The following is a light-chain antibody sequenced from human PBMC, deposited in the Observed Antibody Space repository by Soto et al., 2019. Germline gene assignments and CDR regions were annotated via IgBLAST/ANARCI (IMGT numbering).Light chain of an antibody. CDR1: SSDVGGYDY. CDR2: DVT. V-gene: IGLV2-14*01. Sequence: QSVLTQPASVSGSPGQSITISCTGTSSDVGGYDYVTWYQQHPGKAPKLMIYDVTARPSGVSDRFSGSKSGNTASLTISGLQAEDEANYYCSSYTISSTRVFGGGIKLTVL. CDR3: SSYTISSTRV. J-gene: IGLJ3*02.